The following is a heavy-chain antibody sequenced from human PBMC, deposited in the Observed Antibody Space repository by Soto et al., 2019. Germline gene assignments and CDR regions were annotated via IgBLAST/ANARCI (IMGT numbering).Heavy chain of an antibody. Sequence: GGALRLSCTASGFTFSIYAMRWVRQAPGKELEWVSTISGNSGKTNYAESVKGRFSISRDNSKNTVHLQLDSLRAEDTAVYFCAKLGFVLMELYYFHQWGHGTLVTVSS. CDR3: AKLGFVLMELYYFHQ. D-gene: IGHD2-8*01. CDR1: GFTFSIYA. CDR2: ISGNSGKT. V-gene: IGHV3-23*01. J-gene: IGHJ4*01.